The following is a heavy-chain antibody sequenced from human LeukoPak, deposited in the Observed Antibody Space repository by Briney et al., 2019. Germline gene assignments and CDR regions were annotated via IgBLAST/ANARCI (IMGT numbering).Heavy chain of an antibody. Sequence: GGSLRLSCAASGFTFNTYAMSWVRQAPGKGLEWVSSISGTGGGTYYADSVKGRFTISRDNSKNTLYLQMNSLRAEDTAVYYCAKDRRGIAAARGFDYWGQGTLVTVSS. CDR2: ISGTGGGT. CDR3: AKDRRGIAAARGFDY. CDR1: GFTFNTYA. D-gene: IGHD6-13*01. J-gene: IGHJ4*02. V-gene: IGHV3-23*01.